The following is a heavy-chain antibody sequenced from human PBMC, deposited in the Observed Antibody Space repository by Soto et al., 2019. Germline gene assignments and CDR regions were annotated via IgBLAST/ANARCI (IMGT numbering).Heavy chain of an antibody. CDR1: GFTFSSYG. J-gene: IGHJ4*02. Sequence: PGGSLRLSCAAPGFTFSSYGMHWVRQAPGKGLEWVAVISYDGSNKYYADSVKGRFTISRDNSKNTLYLQMNSLRAEDTAVYYCAKDWVYYYDSSGSPAPDYWGQGTLVTVSS. CDR2: ISYDGSNK. V-gene: IGHV3-30*18. D-gene: IGHD3-22*01. CDR3: AKDWVYYYDSSGSPAPDY.